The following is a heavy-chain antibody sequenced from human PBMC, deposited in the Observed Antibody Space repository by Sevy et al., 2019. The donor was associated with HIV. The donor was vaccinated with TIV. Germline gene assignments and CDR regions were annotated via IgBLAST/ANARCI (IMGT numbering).Heavy chain of an antibody. CDR1: GFTFSSYD. D-gene: IGHD6-19*01. CDR2: LNWDSGSV. CDR3: AKDIGATGIAVVAN. J-gene: IGHJ4*02. Sequence: GGSLRLSCAASGFTFSSYDMHWVRQAPGKGLEWVSGLNWDSGSVAYADSVKGRFTISRDNAKNALFLQMNSLRAEDTALYYCAKDIGATGIAVVANWGQGIQVTVSS. V-gene: IGHV3-9*01.